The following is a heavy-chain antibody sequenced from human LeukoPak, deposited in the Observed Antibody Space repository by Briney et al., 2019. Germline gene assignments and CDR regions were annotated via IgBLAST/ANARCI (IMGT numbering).Heavy chain of an antibody. J-gene: IGHJ4*02. D-gene: IGHD3-10*01. CDR1: GYTFTSYA. V-gene: IGHV1-3*01. CDR2: INAGNGNT. CDR3: AREYYYGSGSYRLGY. Sequence: ASVKVSCKASGYTFTSYAMHWVRQAPGQRLEWMGWINAGNGNTKYSQKFQGRVTITRDTSASTAYMELSSLRSEDTAVYYRAREYYYGSGSYRLGYWGQGTLVTVSS.